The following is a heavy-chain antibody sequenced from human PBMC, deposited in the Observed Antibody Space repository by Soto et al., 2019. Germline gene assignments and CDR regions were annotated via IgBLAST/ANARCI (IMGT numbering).Heavy chain of an antibody. Sequence: SETLSLTCTVSGGSISSYYWSWIRQPPGKGLEWIGYIYYSGSTNYNPSLKSRVTISVDTSKNQFSLKLSSVTAADTAVYYCARGIYSRTNWFDPWGQGTLVTVSS. CDR1: GGSISSYY. V-gene: IGHV4-59*01. J-gene: IGHJ5*02. D-gene: IGHD6-13*01. CDR2: IYYSGST. CDR3: ARGIYSRTNWFDP.